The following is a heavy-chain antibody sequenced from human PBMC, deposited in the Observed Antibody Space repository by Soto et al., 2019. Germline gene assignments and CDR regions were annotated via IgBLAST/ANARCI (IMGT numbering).Heavy chain of an antibody. CDR3: ARDPYISGQNWSAP. CDR1: GFTFSSYA. J-gene: IGHJ5*02. Sequence: QVQLVESGGGVVQPGRSLRLSCAASGFTFSSYAMHWVRQAPGKGLEWVAGISYDGSNQYYADSVKGRFTISRDIAKQALYLQMISLRAEDTAVYYCARDPYISGQNWSAPWGQGTLVPVSS. V-gene: IGHV3-30-3*01. D-gene: IGHD6-19*01. CDR2: ISYDGSNQ.